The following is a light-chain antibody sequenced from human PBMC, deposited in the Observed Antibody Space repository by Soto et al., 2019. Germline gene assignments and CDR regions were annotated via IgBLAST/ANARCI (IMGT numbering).Light chain of an antibody. V-gene: IGLV2-14*01. CDR3: SSYTSSSTIV. Sequence: QSVLTQPASVSGSPGQSITISCTGISSDVGVYNYVSWYQQHPGKAPKLMISEVSNRPSGVSNRFSGSKSGNTASLTISGLQAEDEADYYCSSYTSSSTIVFGTGTRSPA. CDR2: EVS. J-gene: IGLJ1*01. CDR1: SSDVGVYNY.